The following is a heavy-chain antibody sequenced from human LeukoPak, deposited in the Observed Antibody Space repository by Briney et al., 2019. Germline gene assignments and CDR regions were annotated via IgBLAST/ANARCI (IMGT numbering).Heavy chain of an antibody. Sequence: GGSLRLSCAASGFTFNNYYMSWIRRAPGKGLEWISYISISGYSTYYADSVKGRFTISRDNAKNSLYLQMNNLRPEDTAFYYCARRYDFWSGYYGWFDSWGQGTLVTVSS. CDR1: GFTFNNYY. CDR3: ARRYDFWSGYYGWFDS. V-gene: IGHV3-11*04. D-gene: IGHD3-3*01. J-gene: IGHJ5*01. CDR2: ISISGYST.